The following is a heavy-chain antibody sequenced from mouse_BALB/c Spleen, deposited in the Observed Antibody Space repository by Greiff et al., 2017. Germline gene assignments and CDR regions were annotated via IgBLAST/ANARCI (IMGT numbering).Heavy chain of an antibody. Sequence: VQLQQSGAELVRPGVSVKISCKGSGYTFTDYAMHWVKQSHAKSLEWIGVISTYYGDASYNQKFKGKATMTVDKSSSTAYMELARLTSEDSAIYYCARRMITTAAFDYWSQGTTLTVSS. CDR2: ISTYYGDA. V-gene: IGHV1S137*01. J-gene: IGHJ2*01. CDR1: GYTFTDYA. CDR3: ARRMITTAAFDY. D-gene: IGHD2-4*01.